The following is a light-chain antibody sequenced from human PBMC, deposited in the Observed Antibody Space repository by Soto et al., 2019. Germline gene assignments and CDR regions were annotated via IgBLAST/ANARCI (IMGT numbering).Light chain of an antibody. V-gene: IGLV8-61*01. CDR1: SGSVSTSYY. CDR2: STN. Sequence: QTVVTQEPSFSVSPGGTVTLTCGLSSGSVSTSYYPSWYQQTPGQAPRTLIYSTNTRSPGVPDRFSGSILGNTAALTITGAQAEDESDYYCLLYMNYGVSVFGTGTKVTVL. CDR3: LLYMNYGVSV. J-gene: IGLJ1*01.